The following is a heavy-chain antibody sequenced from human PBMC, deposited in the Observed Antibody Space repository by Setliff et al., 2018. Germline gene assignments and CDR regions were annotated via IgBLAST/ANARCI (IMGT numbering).Heavy chain of an antibody. J-gene: IGHJ6*03. CDR1: GGTFRSYG. Sequence: SVKVSCKASGGTFRSYGISWVRQAPGQGLEWMGGTIPSFGSTNYAQKFKDRVTIITDESTSTAYMELSSLRTEDTAVYYCAREGVDTRSSTDYRYYMDVWGKGTTVTVSS. CDR3: AREGVDTRSSTDYRYYMDV. D-gene: IGHD5-18*01. V-gene: IGHV1-69*05. CDR2: TIPSFGST.